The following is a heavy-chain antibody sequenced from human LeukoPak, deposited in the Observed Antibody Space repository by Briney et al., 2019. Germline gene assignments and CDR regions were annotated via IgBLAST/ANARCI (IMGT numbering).Heavy chain of an antibody. D-gene: IGHD5-24*01. CDR2: IRYDGSNK. CDR3: ARGGAGLQFGLDY. Sequence: GGSLRLSCVASGFSFSSYGMHWVRQAPGKGLEWVAFIRYDGSNKYYADSVKGRFTISRDNSKNTLYLQMNSLRAEDTAVYYCARGGAGLQFGLDYWGQGTLVTVSS. J-gene: IGHJ4*02. V-gene: IGHV3-30*02. CDR1: GFSFSSYG.